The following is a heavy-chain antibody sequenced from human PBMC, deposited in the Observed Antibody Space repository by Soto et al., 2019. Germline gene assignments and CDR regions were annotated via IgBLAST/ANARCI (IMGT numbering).Heavy chain of an antibody. CDR1: GYRFTSYW. Sequence: EVQLVQSGAEVKKPGESLKISCKGSGYRFTSYWIGWVRQMPGKGLEWMGIIYPGDSDSIYSPSFQGQVTISADKSIRTAYLQWSSLKASDTAMYYCARGLGSCRNGVCTIFDYWGQGTLVTASS. D-gene: IGHD2-8*01. CDR2: IYPGDSDS. CDR3: ARGLGSCRNGVCTIFDY. J-gene: IGHJ4*02. V-gene: IGHV5-51*01.